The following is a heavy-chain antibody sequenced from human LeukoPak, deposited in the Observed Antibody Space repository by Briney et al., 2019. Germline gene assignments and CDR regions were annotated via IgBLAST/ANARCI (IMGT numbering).Heavy chain of an antibody. D-gene: IGHD5-18*01. Sequence: SETLSLTCAVYGGSFSGYYWSWIRQPPGKGLEWIGEINHSGSTNYHPSLKSRVTIAVDTSKNQFSLKLSSVTAADTAVYYCARLNVDTAMPGGAFDIWGQGTVVTVSS. CDR1: GGSFSGYY. CDR3: ARLNVDTAMPGGAFDI. J-gene: IGHJ3*02. V-gene: IGHV4-34*01. CDR2: INHSGST.